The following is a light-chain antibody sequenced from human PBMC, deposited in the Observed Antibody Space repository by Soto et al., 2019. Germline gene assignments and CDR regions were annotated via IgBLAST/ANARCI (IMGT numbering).Light chain of an antibody. CDR2: DAS. CDR1: QSISSW. J-gene: IGKJ2*01. V-gene: IGKV1-5*01. Sequence: DIQMSQSPSTLSVSVGDRVTITCRASQSISSWLAWYQQKPVKAPKLLIYDASSLQSGVPSRFSGSGSGTDFTLTISSMQPDDVAAYYCQQYNHYSPYTFGRGTKLEIK. CDR3: QQYNHYSPYT.